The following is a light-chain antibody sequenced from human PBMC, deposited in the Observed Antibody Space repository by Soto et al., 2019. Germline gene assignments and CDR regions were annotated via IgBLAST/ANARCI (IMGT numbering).Light chain of an antibody. CDR2: GAS. V-gene: IGKV3-15*01. CDR3: RQYNNWPQT. Sequence: EIVITQSPATLYVSPGERATLSCRASQSVSSNLAWYQQKPGKAPRLLIYGASTRATGIPARFSGSGSGTEFTLTISSLQSEDFAVYYCRQYNNWPQTFGQGTKVDIK. CDR1: QSVSSN. J-gene: IGKJ1*01.